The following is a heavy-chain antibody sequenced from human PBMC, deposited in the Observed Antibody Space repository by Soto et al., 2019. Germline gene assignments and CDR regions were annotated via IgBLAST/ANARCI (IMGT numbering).Heavy chain of an antibody. CDR1: GFTFSSYA. V-gene: IGHV3-30-3*01. CDR2: ISYDGSNK. J-gene: IGHJ4*02. CDR3: ARARGYCSGGSCYSYFDY. Sequence: QVQLVESGGGVVQPGRSLRLSCAASGFTFSSYAMHWVRQAPGKGLEWVAVISYDGSNKYYADSVKGRFTISRDNSKNTLYLQMNSLRAEDTAVYYCARARGYCSGGSCYSYFDYWGQGTLVTVSS. D-gene: IGHD2-15*01.